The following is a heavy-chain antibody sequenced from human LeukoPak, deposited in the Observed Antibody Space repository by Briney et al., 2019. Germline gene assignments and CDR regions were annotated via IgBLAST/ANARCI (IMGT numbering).Heavy chain of an antibody. Sequence: GGCLRLSCAVSGLTVNSYYISWVRQAPGKGLEWVSVISSGGTTYYADSVKGRFSISRDNSKNTLSLQMNSLRAEDTAVYYCARDKAHGNYVFDYWGLGTLCSLSS. CDR1: GLTVNSYY. CDR3: ARDKAHGNYVFDY. J-gene: IGHJ4*02. CDR2: ISSGGTT. D-gene: IGHD4-11*01. V-gene: IGHV3-66*01.